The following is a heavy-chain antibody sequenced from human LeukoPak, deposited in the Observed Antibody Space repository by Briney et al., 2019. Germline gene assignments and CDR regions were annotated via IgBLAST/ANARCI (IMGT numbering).Heavy chain of an antibody. CDR3: ARRDSSGWYFFDY. D-gene: IGHD6-19*01. J-gene: IGHJ4*02. Sequence: SETLSLTCTESGDSISSYYWSWIRQPPGKGLEWIGHIYYSGSTNYNPSLKSRVTISVDTSKNQFSLKLSSVTAADTAVYYCARRDSSGWYFFDYWGQGTLVTVSS. CDR1: GDSISSYY. CDR2: IYYSGST. V-gene: IGHV4-59*08.